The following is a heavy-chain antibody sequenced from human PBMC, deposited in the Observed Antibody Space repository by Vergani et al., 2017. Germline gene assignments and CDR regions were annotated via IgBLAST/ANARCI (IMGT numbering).Heavy chain of an antibody. CDR3: ARETVVTAWDGYRFHYMDV. V-gene: IGHV4-61*02. D-gene: IGHD2-21*02. J-gene: IGHJ6*03. CDR2: TSTDGST. Sequence: QVQLQESGPGLVKPSQTLSLTCSVSGGAVNSGSNFWTWIRQPAGKGLEWIGRTSTDGSTNYNPSLKSRVTVSVDTSKTQISLRLTSVTVEDTAVYYCARETVVTAWDGYRFHYMDVWGKGTTVTVSS. CDR1: GGAVNSGSNF.